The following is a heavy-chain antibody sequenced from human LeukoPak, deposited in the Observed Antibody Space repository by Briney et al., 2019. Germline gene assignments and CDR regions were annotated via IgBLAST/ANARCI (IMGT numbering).Heavy chain of an antibody. V-gene: IGHV3-7*01. CDR2: IKQDGSER. J-gene: IGHJ3*01. CDR1: GFTFSSYW. CDR3: ARKGSDYYGSGSYVWGDDAFDL. Sequence: GGSLRLSCAASGFTFSSYWMSWVRQAPGKGLEWVANIKQDGSERYYVDSVKGRFTISRDNAKNSLYLQMNSLRDEDTAVYDCARKGSDYYGSGSYVWGDDAFDLWGQGTMVTVSS. D-gene: IGHD3-10*01.